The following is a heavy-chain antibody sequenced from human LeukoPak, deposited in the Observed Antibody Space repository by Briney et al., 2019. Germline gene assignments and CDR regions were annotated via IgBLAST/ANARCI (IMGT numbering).Heavy chain of an antibody. D-gene: IGHD3-10*01. Sequence: SETLSLTCTVSGYSISTGFHWGWIRQTPGKGLEWIASMYHSGNTFYNPSLKSRFTISVDTSKNQFSLKLSSVTAADTAIYYCARAPGPGGAFGICGQGTMVTVSS. CDR2: MYHSGNT. V-gene: IGHV4-38-2*02. CDR3: ARAPGPGGAFGI. J-gene: IGHJ3*02. CDR1: GYSISTGFH.